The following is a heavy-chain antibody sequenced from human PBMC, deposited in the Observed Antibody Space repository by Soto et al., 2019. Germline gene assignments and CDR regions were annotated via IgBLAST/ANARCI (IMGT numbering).Heavy chain of an antibody. J-gene: IGHJ6*02. Sequence: SETLSLTCAVYGGSFSGYYRSWIRQPPGKGLEWIGEINHSGSTNYNPSLKSRVTISVDTSRNQFSLKLSSVTAADTAVYYCARAGYCSSTSCSTSDYYYGMDVRGQGTTVTVSS. D-gene: IGHD2-2*01. CDR3: ARAGYCSSTSCSTSDYYYGMDV. CDR2: INHSGST. V-gene: IGHV4-34*01. CDR1: GGSFSGYY.